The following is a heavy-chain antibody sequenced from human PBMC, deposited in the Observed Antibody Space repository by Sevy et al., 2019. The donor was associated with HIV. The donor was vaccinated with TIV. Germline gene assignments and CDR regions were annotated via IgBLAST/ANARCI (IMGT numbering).Heavy chain of an antibody. CDR2: IYCGGST. D-gene: IGHD3-16*01. V-gene: IGHV4-39*01. J-gene: IGHJ4*02. CDR1: GGPISTCTNF. CDR3: ARGRITFFDD. Sequence: SETLSLTCIVSGGPISTCTNFWGWIRQPPGKGLEWIGSIYCGGSTYYNPSLKSRVAISVDTSKNQFSLKENSVSAADTAVYYCARGRITFFDDWGQGALVTVSS.